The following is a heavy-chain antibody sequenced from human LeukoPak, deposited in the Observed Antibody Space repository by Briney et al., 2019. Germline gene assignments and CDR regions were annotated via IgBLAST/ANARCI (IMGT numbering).Heavy chain of an antibody. V-gene: IGHV3-74*01. CDR3: ATDRNSGKYYDY. CDR1: GFPSGSTW. Sequence: GGSRRLSFAAPGFPSGSTWMHWFRQPQGRGLVWVSRINSDGSNTNYADSVKGRSTISRDNAKNTVYLQMNSLRAEDTAVYYCATDRNSGKYYDYWGQGTLVTVSS. CDR2: INSDGSNT. D-gene: IGHD1-26*01. J-gene: IGHJ4*02.